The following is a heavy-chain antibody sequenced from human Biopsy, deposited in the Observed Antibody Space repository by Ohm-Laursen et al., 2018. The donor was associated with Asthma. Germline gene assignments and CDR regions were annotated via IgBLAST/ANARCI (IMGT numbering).Heavy chain of an antibody. Sequence: RSLRLSCAASGFNFHNYVMHWVRQAPGKGLEWVAVISYDGNNNNYADFVKGRFTISRDNSKNSLSLNMNSLRPEDTSVYYCARAKTWGRSYYFDYWGQGTLVTVSS. CDR3: ARAKTWGRSYYFDY. V-gene: IGHV3-30-3*01. CDR2: ISYDGNNN. J-gene: IGHJ4*02. CDR1: GFNFHNYV. D-gene: IGHD3-16*01.